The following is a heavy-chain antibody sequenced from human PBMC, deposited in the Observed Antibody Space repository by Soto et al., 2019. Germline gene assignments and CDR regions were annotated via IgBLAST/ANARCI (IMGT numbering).Heavy chain of an antibody. J-gene: IGHJ4*02. D-gene: IGHD2-15*01. CDR3: ASLYCSGGSCYSYGY. V-gene: IGHV1-69*02. CDR2: IIPILGIA. Sequence: QVQLVQSGAEVQKPGSSVKVSCKASGGTFSSYTISWVRQAPGQGLEWMGRIIPILGIANYGQKFQGRVTITADKSTSTAYMELSSLRSEDAAVYYCASLYCSGGSCYSYGYWGQGTLVTVSS. CDR1: GGTFSSYT.